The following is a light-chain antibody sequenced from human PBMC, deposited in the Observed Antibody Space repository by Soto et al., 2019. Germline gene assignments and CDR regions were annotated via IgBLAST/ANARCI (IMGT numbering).Light chain of an antibody. CDR1: ISDIGAYNF. J-gene: IGLJ1*01. CDR3: SSYTTSSTFV. Sequence: QSALTQPASVSGSPGQSITISCTGTISDIGAYNFVSWYQQHPGKAPLLMIYHVTDRPSGVSNRFSASKSGNTASLTISGLQAEDEADYYCSSYTTSSTFVFGTGTKVTVL. CDR2: HVT. V-gene: IGLV2-14*01.